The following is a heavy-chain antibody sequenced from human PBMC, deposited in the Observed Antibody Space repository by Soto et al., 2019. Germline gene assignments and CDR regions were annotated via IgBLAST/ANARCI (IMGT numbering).Heavy chain of an antibody. Sequence: ASVKVSCKASGYTFTSYAMHWVRQAPGQRLEWMGWINAGNGNTKYSQKFQGRVTITRDTSASTAYMELSSLRSEDTAVYYCARVLTLGATLIGYWGQGTLVTVSS. V-gene: IGHV1-3*01. D-gene: IGHD1-26*01. CDR3: ARVLTLGATLIGY. CDR2: INAGNGNT. J-gene: IGHJ4*02. CDR1: GYTFTSYA.